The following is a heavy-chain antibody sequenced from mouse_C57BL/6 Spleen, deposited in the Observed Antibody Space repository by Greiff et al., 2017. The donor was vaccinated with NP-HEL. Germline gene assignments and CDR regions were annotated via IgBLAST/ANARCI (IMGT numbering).Heavy chain of an antibody. CDR3: ARATTVVAHYFDY. CDR1: GFTFSSYA. D-gene: IGHD1-1*01. J-gene: IGHJ2*01. CDR2: ISDGGSYT. V-gene: IGHV5-4*03. Sequence: EVMLVESGGGLVKPGGSLKLSCAASGFTFSSYAMSWVRQTPEKRLEWVATISDGGSYTYYPDNVKGRFTISRDNAKNNLYLQMSHLKSEDTAMYYCARATTVVAHYFDYWGQGTTLTVSS.